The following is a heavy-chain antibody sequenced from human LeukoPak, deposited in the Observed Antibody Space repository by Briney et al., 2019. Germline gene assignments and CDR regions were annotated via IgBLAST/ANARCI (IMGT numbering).Heavy chain of an antibody. CDR1: GFTFSRYA. J-gene: IGHJ4*02. V-gene: IGHV3-23*01. CDR3: AKDDRALIGYSWDWDY. Sequence: GGSLRLSCVASGFTFSRYAMSWVRQAPGKGLEWVSDICGSGGSTYYADSVKGRFTLSRDNSKSTLYLQMNSLRAEDTAVYYCAKDDRALIGYSWDWDYWGQGTPVTVSS. D-gene: IGHD3-9*01. CDR2: ICGSGGST.